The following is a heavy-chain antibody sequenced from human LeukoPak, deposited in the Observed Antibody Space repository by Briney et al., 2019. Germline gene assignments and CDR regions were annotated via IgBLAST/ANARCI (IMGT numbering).Heavy chain of an antibody. CDR2: ISSSGSTI. Sequence: GGSLRLSCAASGFTFSSYSMNWVRQAPGKGLEWVSYISSSGSTIYYADSVKGRFTISRDNAKNSLYLQMNSLRAEDTAVYYCARGESYGDYVSDYWGQGTLVTVSS. CDR3: ARGESYGDYVSDY. J-gene: IGHJ4*02. CDR1: GFTFSSYS. V-gene: IGHV3-48*04. D-gene: IGHD4-17*01.